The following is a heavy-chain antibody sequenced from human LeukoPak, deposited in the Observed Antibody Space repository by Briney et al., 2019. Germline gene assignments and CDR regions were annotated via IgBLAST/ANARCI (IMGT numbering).Heavy chain of an antibody. CDR1: GFTFSSYA. Sequence: GGSLRLSCAASGFTFSSYAMSWVRQAPGKGLEWVSAISGSGGSTYYADSVKGRFTISRDNSKNTLYLQMNSLRAEDTAVYYCAKEGHDFWSGYASPTYWGQGTLVTVSS. D-gene: IGHD3-3*01. J-gene: IGHJ4*02. CDR2: ISGSGGST. V-gene: IGHV3-23*01. CDR3: AKEGHDFWSGYASPTY.